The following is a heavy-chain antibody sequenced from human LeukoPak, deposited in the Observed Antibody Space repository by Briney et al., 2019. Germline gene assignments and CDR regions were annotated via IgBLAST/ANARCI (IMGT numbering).Heavy chain of an antibody. Sequence: SETLSLTCTVSGGSISSGGYYWRWIRQPPGKGLEWIGYIYYSGSTYYNPSLKSRVTISVDTSKNQFSLKLSSVTAADTAVYYCARETTGYSSRRDWFDPWGQGTLVTVSS. V-gene: IGHV4-31*03. J-gene: IGHJ5*02. CDR3: ARETTGYSSRRDWFDP. D-gene: IGHD6-13*01. CDR1: GGSISSGGYY. CDR2: IYYSGST.